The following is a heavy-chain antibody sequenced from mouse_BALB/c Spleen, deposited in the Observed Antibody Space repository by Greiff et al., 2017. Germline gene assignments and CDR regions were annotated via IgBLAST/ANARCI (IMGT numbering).Heavy chain of an antibody. V-gene: IGHV1-5*01. CDR2: IYPGNSDT. D-gene: IGHD2-14*01. Sequence: DVKLVESGTVLARPGASVKMSCKASGYSFTSYWMHWVNQRPGQGLEWIGAIYPGNSDTSYNQKFKGKAKLTAVTSASTAYMELSSLTNEDSAVYYCTRNGGYDWYFDVWGAGTTVTVSS. J-gene: IGHJ1*01. CDR3: TRNGGYDWYFDV. CDR1: GYSFTSYW.